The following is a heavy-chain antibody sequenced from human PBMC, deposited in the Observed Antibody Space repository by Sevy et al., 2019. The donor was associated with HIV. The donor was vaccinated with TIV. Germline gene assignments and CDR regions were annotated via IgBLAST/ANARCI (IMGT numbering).Heavy chain of an antibody. Sequence: SETLSLTCTVSGGSISSYYWSWIRQPAGKGLEWIGRIYTSGSTNYNPSLKSRVTMSVDTSKNQFSLKLSSVTAADTAVYYCARALSDYDILTGYYAPYYFDYWGQRTLVTVSS. D-gene: IGHD3-9*01. CDR1: GGSISSYY. CDR3: ARALSDYDILTGYYAPYYFDY. CDR2: IYTSGST. V-gene: IGHV4-4*07. J-gene: IGHJ4*02.